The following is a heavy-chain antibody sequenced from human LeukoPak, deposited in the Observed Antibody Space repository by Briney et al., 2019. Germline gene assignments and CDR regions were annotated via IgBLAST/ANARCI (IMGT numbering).Heavy chain of an antibody. V-gene: IGHV1-69*06. D-gene: IGHD6-25*01. Sequence: SVKVSCKASGGTFSSYAISWVRQAPGQGLEWMGGIIPIFGTANYAQKFQGRVTITADKSTSTAYMELSSLRSEDTAVYYCARKKSQIQRGAFDIWGQGTMVTVSS. CDR1: GGTFSSYA. J-gene: IGHJ3*02. CDR2: IIPIFGTA. CDR3: ARKKSQIQRGAFDI.